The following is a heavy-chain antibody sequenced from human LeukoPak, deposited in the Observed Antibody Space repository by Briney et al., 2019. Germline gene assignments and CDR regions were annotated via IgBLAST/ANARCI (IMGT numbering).Heavy chain of an antibody. CDR2: IKTDGSST. Sequence: GGSLRLSCAASGFTFSSYWMHWVRQVPGKGLMWVSRIKTDGSSTSYADSVKGRFTISRDNAKNTLYLQMNSLRAEDTAVYYCARDLAVRLTPWGQGTLVTVSS. CDR1: GFTFSSYW. V-gene: IGHV3-74*01. D-gene: IGHD6-19*01. J-gene: IGHJ5*02. CDR3: ARDLAVRLTP.